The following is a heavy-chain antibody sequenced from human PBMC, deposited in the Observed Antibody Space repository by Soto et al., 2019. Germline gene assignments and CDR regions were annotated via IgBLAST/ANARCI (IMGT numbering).Heavy chain of an antibody. D-gene: IGHD4-4*01. CDR3: ARGGNPNYY. J-gene: IGHJ4*02. CDR2: IYSGGST. V-gene: IGHV3-53*04. CDR1: GFTVSRNY. Sequence: EVQLEESGGGLVQPGGSLRLSCVVSGFTVSRNYMSWVRQAPGKGLEWVTVIYSGGSTYYADSVKGRFTISRHNSKNTLYLQMNSLRADGTAVYYCARGGNPNYYWGQGTLVTVSS.